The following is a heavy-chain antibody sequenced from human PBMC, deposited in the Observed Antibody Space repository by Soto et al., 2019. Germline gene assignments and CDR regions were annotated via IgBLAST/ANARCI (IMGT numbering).Heavy chain of an antibody. Sequence: QLRLVQSGPEVKKPGTSVKVSCKASGFRFTSSSVQWVRQARGQRLEWIGWITVGTGNTNYAQKFQERVTITRVMSTSTADMELSNLRSEDTAVYYCAAGDSSGYYGGWGQGTQVTVSS. D-gene: IGHD3-22*01. CDR2: ITVGTGNT. CDR3: AAGDSSGYYGG. J-gene: IGHJ4*02. V-gene: IGHV1-58*01. CDR1: GFRFTSSS.